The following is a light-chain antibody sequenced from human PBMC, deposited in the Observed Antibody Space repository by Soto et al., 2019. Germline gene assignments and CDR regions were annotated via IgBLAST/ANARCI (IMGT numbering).Light chain of an antibody. Sequence: DVVMTQSPLSLPVTLGQPASISCKSSQSLVFSDGYAYLNWFQQRPGQSPRRLIYRASNRDSGVPDRFSGSWSGTDFTLQINGVEAEDVGVYYCMQATHWPPTFGRGTRVEIK. CDR3: MQATHWPPT. CDR2: RAS. V-gene: IGKV2-30*01. J-gene: IGKJ1*01. CDR1: QSLVFSDGYAY.